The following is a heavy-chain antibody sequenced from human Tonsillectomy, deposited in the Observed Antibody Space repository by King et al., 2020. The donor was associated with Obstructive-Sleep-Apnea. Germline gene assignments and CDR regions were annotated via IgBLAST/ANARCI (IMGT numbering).Heavy chain of an antibody. J-gene: IGHJ6*02. V-gene: IGHV3-74*01. Sequence: VQLVESGGGLVQPGGSLRLSCAASGFTFSSYWMHWVRQAPGKGLVRVSRINSDGSSTSYADSVKGRFTISRDNAKNTLYLQMNSLRAEDTAVYYCAGVVGVAGGMDVWGQGTTVTVSS. CDR1: GFTFSSYW. D-gene: IGHD2-15*01. CDR3: AGVVGVAGGMDV. CDR2: INSDGSST.